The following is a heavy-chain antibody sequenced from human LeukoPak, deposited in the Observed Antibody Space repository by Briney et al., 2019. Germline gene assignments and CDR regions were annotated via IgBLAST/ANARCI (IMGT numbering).Heavy chain of an antibody. CDR3: AKGGYSYGYGYFDY. CDR1: GFTLSSYA. Sequence: GGSLRLSCAASGFTLSSYAMSWVRQAPGKGLEWVSAISGSGGSTYYADSVKGRFTISRDNSKNTLYLQMNSLRAEDTAVYYCAKGGYSYGYGYFDYWGQGTLVTVSS. J-gene: IGHJ4*02. CDR2: ISGSGGST. V-gene: IGHV3-23*01. D-gene: IGHD5-18*01.